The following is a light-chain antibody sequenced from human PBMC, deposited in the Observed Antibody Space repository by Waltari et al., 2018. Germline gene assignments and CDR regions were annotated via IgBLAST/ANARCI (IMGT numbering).Light chain of an antibody. J-gene: IGLJ3*02. CDR3: SSYTSSSTWV. Sequence: HSDLTQAASVSGSPGQSIAIACHGPSSAIGTYVHVPWFPQHPRKAPKLMIYDVRNRPLGVSNRFSGSKSGITASLSISGLLAEDEAYYYCSSYTSSSTWVFGGGTKVTVL. CDR2: DVR. V-gene: IGLV2-14*03. CDR1: SSAIGTYVH.